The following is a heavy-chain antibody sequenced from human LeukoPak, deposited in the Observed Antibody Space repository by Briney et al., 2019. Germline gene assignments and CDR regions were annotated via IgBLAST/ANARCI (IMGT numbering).Heavy chain of an antibody. J-gene: IGHJ6*03. V-gene: IGHV3-33*06. D-gene: IGHD5/OR15-5a*01. CDR1: GFTFSSYG. CDR3: ANEGVFTRGYYYYMDV. Sequence: PGGSLRLSCAASGFTFSSYGMHWVRQAPGKGLEWVAVIWYDGSNKYYADSVKGRFTISRDNSKNTLYLQMNSLRAEDTAVYYCANEGVFTRGYYYYMDVWGKGTTVTVSS. CDR2: IWYDGSNK.